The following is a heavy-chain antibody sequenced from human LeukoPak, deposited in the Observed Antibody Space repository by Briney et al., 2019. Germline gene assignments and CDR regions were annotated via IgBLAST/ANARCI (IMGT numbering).Heavy chain of an antibody. V-gene: IGHV4-59*01. CDR1: GASITSYY. J-gene: IGHJ4*02. CDR2: TYNSDTT. CDR3: AKGGTVAFDY. D-gene: IGHD4-23*01. Sequence: SETLSLTCTVSGASITSYYWSWIRQSPGKGLEWIGCTYNSDTTNYNPSLKSRLTISVDTSKKQLSLKLSSVTAADTAVYYCAKGGTVAFDYWGQGTLVTVSS.